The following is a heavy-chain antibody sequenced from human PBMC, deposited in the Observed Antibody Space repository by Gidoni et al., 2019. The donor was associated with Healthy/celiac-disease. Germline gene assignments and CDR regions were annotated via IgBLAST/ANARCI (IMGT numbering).Heavy chain of an antibody. CDR3: AREGYDSSGYNY. J-gene: IGHJ4*02. CDR2: IYYSGST. V-gene: IGHV4-59*01. D-gene: IGHD3-22*01. CDR1: GGSISSYY. Sequence: QVQLQESGPGLVKPSETLSLTCTVSGGSISSYYWSWIRQPPGKGLEWIGYIYYSGSTNYTPSLKSRVTISVDTSKNQFSLKLSSVTAADTAVYYCAREGYDSSGYNYWGQGTLVTVSS.